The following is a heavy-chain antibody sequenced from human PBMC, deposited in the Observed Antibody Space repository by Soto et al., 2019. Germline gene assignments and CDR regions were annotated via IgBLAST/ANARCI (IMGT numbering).Heavy chain of an antibody. CDR3: ARSYTSSWFLDY. J-gene: IGHJ4*02. V-gene: IGHV4-59*08. Sequence: QVQLQQSGPGLVKPSETLSLTCTVSGGSISSYYWSWIRQPPGKGLEWIGYIYYSGSGSTKYNPSLKSRVTISLDMSMSQFSLRLSSVTAADTAVYYCARSYTSSWFLDYWGQGTLVTVSS. CDR2: IYYSGSGST. CDR1: GGSISSYY. D-gene: IGHD6-13*01.